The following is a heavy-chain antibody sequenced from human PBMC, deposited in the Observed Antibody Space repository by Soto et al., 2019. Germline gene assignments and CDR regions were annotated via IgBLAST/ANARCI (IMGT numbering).Heavy chain of an antibody. CDR1: GFTFSTYV. CDR2: VWYDGINK. V-gene: IGHV3-33*01. CDR3: ARAGYTGRYFDY. D-gene: IGHD5-12*01. Sequence: QVQLVESGGGVVQPGRSLRLSCAASGFTFSTYVMHWVRQAPGKGLEWVAVVWYDGINKYYADSVKGRFTISRDNSQNTLYLQMNSLRADDTAVYYCARAGYTGRYFDYWGQGTLVTVSS. J-gene: IGHJ4*02.